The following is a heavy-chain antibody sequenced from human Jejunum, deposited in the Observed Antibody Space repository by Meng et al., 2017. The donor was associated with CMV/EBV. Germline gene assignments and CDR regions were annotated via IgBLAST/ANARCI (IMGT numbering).Heavy chain of an antibody. CDR2: IHYRGDI. CDR3: AKTARIPTA. CDR1: GDSLASSY. D-gene: IGHD2-21*01. V-gene: IGHV4-59*01. Sequence: LPCLVSGDSLASSYWTWFRPSPVKGLESIGYIHYRGDINYNPSLRSRATMSMDMSKNQFSLRLTSVTAADTAVYYCAKTARIPTAWGQGTLVTVSS. J-gene: IGHJ1*01.